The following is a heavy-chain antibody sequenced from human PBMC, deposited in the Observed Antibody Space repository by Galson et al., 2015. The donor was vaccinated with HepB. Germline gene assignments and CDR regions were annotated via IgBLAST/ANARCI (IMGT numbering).Heavy chain of an antibody. Sequence: SLRLSCAASGFTFSNAWMSWVRQAPGKGLEWVGRIKSKTDGGTTDYAAPVKGRFTISRDDSKNTLYLQMNSLKTEDTAVYYCTTDGAYYYDSSYKGGDYWGQGTLVTVSS. CDR2: IKSKTDGGTT. CDR3: TTDGAYYYDSSYKGGDY. J-gene: IGHJ4*02. D-gene: IGHD3-22*01. V-gene: IGHV3-15*01. CDR1: GFTFSNAW.